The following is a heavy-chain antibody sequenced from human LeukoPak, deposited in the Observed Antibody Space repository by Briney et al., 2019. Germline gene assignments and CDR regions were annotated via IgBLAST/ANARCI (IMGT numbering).Heavy chain of an antibody. J-gene: IGHJ4*02. D-gene: IGHD2-21*01. Sequence: ASVKVSCKASGYTFTSYDINWVRQATGQGLEWMGIINPSGGSTSYAQKFQGRVTMTRDTSTSTVYMELSSLRSEDTAVYYCARDTGDTYYWGQGTLATVSS. CDR3: ARDTGDTYY. V-gene: IGHV1-46*01. CDR1: GYTFTSYD. CDR2: INPSGGST.